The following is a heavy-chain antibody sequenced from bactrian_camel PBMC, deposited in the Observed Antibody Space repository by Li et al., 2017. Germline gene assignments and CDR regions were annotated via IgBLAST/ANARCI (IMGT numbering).Heavy chain of an antibody. D-gene: IGHD2*01. CDR2: IDTDGST. V-gene: IGHV3S53*01. CDR1: RYMYDNGC. Sequence: VQLVESGGGSVQAGGSLRLSCAASRYMYDNGCMGWFRQAPGKEREGVATIDTDGSTRYADSVKGRFTLSKDNAKNTLYLQMNSLKPEGSAMYYCAADLARYCGAFSGFFARASWGQGTQVTVS. J-gene: IGHJ4*01. CDR3: AADLARYCGAFSGFFARAS.